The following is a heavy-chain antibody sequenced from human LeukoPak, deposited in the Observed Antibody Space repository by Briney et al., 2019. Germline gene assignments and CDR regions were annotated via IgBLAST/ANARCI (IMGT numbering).Heavy chain of an antibody. CDR2: ISSSSSYI. CDR3: ARDRLGYYDSSGHGGY. Sequence: GGSLRLSCAASGFTFSSYSMNWVRQAPGKGLEWVSSISSSSSYIHYADSVKGRFTISRDNAKNSLYLQMNSLRAEDTAVYYCARDRLGYYDSSGHGGYWGQGTLVTVSS. CDR1: GFTFSSYS. J-gene: IGHJ4*02. V-gene: IGHV3-21*01. D-gene: IGHD3-22*01.